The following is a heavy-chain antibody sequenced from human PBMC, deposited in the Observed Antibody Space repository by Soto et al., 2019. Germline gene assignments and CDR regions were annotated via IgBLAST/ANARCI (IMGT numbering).Heavy chain of an antibody. J-gene: IGHJ4*02. V-gene: IGHV3-7*01. Sequence: GSLRLSCAASGFTFSSYWMSWVRQAPGKGLEWVANIKQDGSEKYYVDSVKGRFTISRDNAKNSLYLQMNSLRAEDTAVYYCARESEYYDILTGSDYWGQGTLVTVSS. CDR3: ARESEYYDILTGSDY. CDR2: IKQDGSEK. CDR1: GFTFSSYW. D-gene: IGHD3-9*01.